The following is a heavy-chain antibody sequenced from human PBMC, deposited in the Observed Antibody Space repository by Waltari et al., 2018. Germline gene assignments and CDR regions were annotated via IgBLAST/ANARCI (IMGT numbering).Heavy chain of an antibody. CDR1: GFTFSSYS. Sequence: EVQLVESGGGLVQPGGSLRLSCAASGFTFSSYSMNWVRQAPGKGLEWVSYISSSSSTIYYADSVKGRFTISRDNAKNSLYLQMNSLRVEDTAVYYCARRRHLAAAGVNAFDIWGQGTMVTVGS. CDR2: ISSSSSTI. CDR3: ARRRHLAAAGVNAFDI. D-gene: IGHD6-13*01. J-gene: IGHJ3*02. V-gene: IGHV3-48*01.